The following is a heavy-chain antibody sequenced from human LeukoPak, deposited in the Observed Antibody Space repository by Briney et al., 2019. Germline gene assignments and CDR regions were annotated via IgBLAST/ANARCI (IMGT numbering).Heavy chain of an antibody. J-gene: IGHJ4*02. Sequence: TSETLSLTCTVSGGSISSSSYYWGWIRQPPGKGLEWIGSIYYSGSTYYNPSLKSRVTISVDTSKNQFSLKLSSVTAADTAVYYCAPAYVWGSFRTFNYWGQGTLVTASS. D-gene: IGHD3-16*02. CDR2: IYYSGST. CDR3: APAYVWGSFRTFNY. V-gene: IGHV4-39*01. CDR1: GGSISSSSYY.